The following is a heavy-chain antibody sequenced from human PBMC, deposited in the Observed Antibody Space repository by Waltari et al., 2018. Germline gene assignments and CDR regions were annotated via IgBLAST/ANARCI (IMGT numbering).Heavy chain of an antibody. CDR3: ARDGGLHYDSSGSSEYLQD. J-gene: IGHJ1*01. D-gene: IGHD3-22*01. Sequence: EVQLVWTGGGLIQSGGSLRRYCAGSGFTVSTNYMNWARQAPGKGLGWVSVIYTSGSTYYADSVKGRFTISRDISNNTWYRQMNSLRGEDTAVYYCARDGGLHYDSSGSSEYLQDWGQGTLVTVSS. CDR2: IYTSGST. CDR1: GFTVSTNY. V-gene: IGHV3-53*02.